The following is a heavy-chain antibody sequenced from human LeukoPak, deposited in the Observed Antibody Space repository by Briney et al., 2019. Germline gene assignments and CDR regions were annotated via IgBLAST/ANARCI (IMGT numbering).Heavy chain of an antibody. CDR2: GDYSGGT. J-gene: IGHJ4*02. V-gene: IGHV4-39*07. Sequence: SETLSLTCTVSSDSFSSVKDYWAWIRQPPGKGLEWIASGDYSGGTYYNPSLESRVAISADMSKNQISLKLSSVTAADTALYYCARERGEEYSSGWYKRNYFDNWGQGTRVTVSS. D-gene: IGHD6-19*01. CDR1: SDSFSSVKDY. CDR3: ARERGEEYSSGWYKRNYFDN.